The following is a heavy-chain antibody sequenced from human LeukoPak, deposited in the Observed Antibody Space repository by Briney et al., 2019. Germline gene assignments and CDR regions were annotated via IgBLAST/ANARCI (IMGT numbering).Heavy chain of an antibody. D-gene: IGHD6-13*01. CDR1: GGSISSGSYY. CDR3: ASRIAAAGSDFDY. Sequence: TSQTLSLTCTVSGGSISSGSYYWSWIRQPAGKGLEWIGRIYTSGGTNYNPSLKSRVTISVDTSKNQFSLKLSSVTAADTAVYYCASRIAAAGSDFDYWGQGTLVTVSS. J-gene: IGHJ4*02. V-gene: IGHV4-61*02. CDR2: IYTSGGT.